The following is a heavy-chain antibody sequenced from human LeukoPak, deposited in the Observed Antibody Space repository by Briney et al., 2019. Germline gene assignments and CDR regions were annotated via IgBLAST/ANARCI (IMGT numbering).Heavy chain of an antibody. CDR2: IYHSGST. V-gene: IGHV4-4*02. Sequence: SGTLSLTCAVSGGSISSSNWWSWVRQPPGKGLEWIGEIYHSGSTNYNPSLKSRVTISVDKSKNQFSLKLSSVTAADTAVYYCARDRKMVRGVTRYYYYYGMDVWGQGTTVTVSS. D-gene: IGHD3-10*01. CDR1: GGSISSSNW. CDR3: ARDRKMVRGVTRYYYYYGMDV. J-gene: IGHJ6*02.